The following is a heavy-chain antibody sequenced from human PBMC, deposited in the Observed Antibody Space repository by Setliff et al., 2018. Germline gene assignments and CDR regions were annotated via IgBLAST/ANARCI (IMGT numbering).Heavy chain of an antibody. J-gene: IGHJ6*04. CDR1: GFVFITYA. CDR2: INPRTGVT. Sequence: ASVKVSCQTSGFVFITYAITWVRQAPGQGLEWTGGINPRTGVTNYAPKFKGRVTMTRDTSITTVYLDLGSLKSDDTAVYYCARGTDYHGSGSYWAKDVWGKGTTVTSPQ. D-gene: IGHD3-10*01. V-gene: IGHV1-2*02. CDR3: ARGTDYHGSGSYWAKDV.